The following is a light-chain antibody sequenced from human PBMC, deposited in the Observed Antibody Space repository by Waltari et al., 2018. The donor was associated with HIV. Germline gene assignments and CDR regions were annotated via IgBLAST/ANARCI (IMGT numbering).Light chain of an antibody. V-gene: IGKV1-9*01. CDR1: QGINHY. J-gene: IGKJ4*01. CDR2: AAS. Sequence: DIQFAQSPAFLSASLGDRVTITCRASQGINHYLAWYQVKPGKAPKLLIDAASTLQSGVPSRFSGSGSGTHFSLTITRLQPEDLATYYCQQIKNYPLTFGGGTKLEVK. CDR3: QQIKNYPLT.